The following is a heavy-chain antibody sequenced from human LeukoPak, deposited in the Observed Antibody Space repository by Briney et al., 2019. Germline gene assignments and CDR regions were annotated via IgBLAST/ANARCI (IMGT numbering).Heavy chain of an antibody. D-gene: IGHD4-23*01. V-gene: IGHV3-30*02. Sequence: PGGALTLSCAASGCTFSRYGMHWVRQAAGKGLEGVACICYEGSNKYYADSVKGRFTISRRTSKNTRYLQMNSRRPEDTAVYYCAKNWEYGGHSVDYWGQGTLVTVSS. CDR3: AKNWEYGGHSVDY. J-gene: IGHJ4*02. CDR2: ICYEGSNK. CDR1: GCTFSRYG.